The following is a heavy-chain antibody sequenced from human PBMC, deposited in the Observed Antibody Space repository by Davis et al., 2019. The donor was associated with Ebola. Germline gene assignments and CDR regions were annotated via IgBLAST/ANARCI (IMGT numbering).Heavy chain of an antibody. V-gene: IGHV1-69*06. CDR3: ARLHGPYYYYGMDV. J-gene: IGHJ6*02. CDR2: IIPIFGTT. Sequence: AASVKVSCKAAGGTFSSYAISWVRQAPGQGLEWMGGIIPIFGTTNYAQNFQGRVTITADKSTSTAYMELSSLRSEDTAVYYCARLHGPYYYYGMDVWGQGTTVTVSS. CDR1: GGTFSSYA.